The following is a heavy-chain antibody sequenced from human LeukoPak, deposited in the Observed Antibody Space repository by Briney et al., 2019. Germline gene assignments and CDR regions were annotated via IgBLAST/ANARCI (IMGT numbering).Heavy chain of an antibody. Sequence: SETLSLTCTVSGGSTSSGGYYWSWIRQPPGKGLEWIGYIYYSGSTNYNPSLKSRVTISVDTSKNQFSLKLSSVTAADTAVYYCARAYYYGSGSYAFDIWGQGTMVTVSS. V-gene: IGHV4-61*08. CDR2: IYYSGST. CDR1: GGSTSSGGYY. D-gene: IGHD3-10*01. J-gene: IGHJ3*02. CDR3: ARAYYYGSGSYAFDI.